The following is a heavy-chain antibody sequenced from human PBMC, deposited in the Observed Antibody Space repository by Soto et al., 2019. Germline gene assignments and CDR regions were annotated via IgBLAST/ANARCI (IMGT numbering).Heavy chain of an antibody. Sequence: SETLSLTCAVYGGSFSGYYWSWIRQPPGKGLEWIGEINHSGSTNYNPSLKSRVTISVDTSKNQLSLKLSSVTAADTAVYYCAKIAAAGRAPGYYYYYGMDVWGQGTTVTVSS. J-gene: IGHJ6*02. CDR3: AKIAAAGRAPGYYYYYGMDV. D-gene: IGHD6-13*01. CDR1: GGSFSGYY. V-gene: IGHV4-34*01. CDR2: INHSGST.